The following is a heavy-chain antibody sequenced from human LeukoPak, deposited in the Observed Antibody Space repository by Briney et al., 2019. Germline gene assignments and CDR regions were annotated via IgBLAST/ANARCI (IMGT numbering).Heavy chain of an antibody. Sequence: SETLSLTCAVSGGSISSGGYSWSWIRQPPGKGLEWIGYIYHSGSTYYNPSLKSRVTISVDTSKNQFSLKLSSVTAADTAVYYCARTPYSNLPFDYWGQGTLVTVSS. CDR1: GGSISSGGYS. J-gene: IGHJ4*02. CDR3: ARTPYSNLPFDY. V-gene: IGHV4-30-2*01. CDR2: IYHSGST. D-gene: IGHD4-11*01.